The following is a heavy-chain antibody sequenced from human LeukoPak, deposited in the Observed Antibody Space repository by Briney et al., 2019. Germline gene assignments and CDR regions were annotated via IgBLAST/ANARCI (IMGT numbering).Heavy chain of an antibody. D-gene: IGHD3-10*01. J-gene: IGHJ4*02. CDR2: IYYSGIT. Sequence: PSETLSLTCTVSGGSISSSSYYWGWIRQPPGKGLEWIGIIYYSGITSYNPSLKSRVTISVDTSKNQFSLKLSSVSAADTAVYYCARDGGYGSGSSYYSYWGQGTPVTVSS. V-gene: IGHV4-39*07. CDR1: GGSISSSSYY. CDR3: ARDGGYGSGSSYYSY.